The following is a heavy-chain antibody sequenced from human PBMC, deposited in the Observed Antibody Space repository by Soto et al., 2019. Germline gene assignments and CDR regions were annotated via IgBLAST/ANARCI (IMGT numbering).Heavy chain of an antibody. CDR3: AREVASYYYDSSGYKDAFDI. V-gene: IGHV4-4*07. CDR2: IYTSGST. J-gene: IGHJ3*02. CDR1: GGSISSYY. D-gene: IGHD3-22*01. Sequence: PSETLSLTCTVSGGSISSYYWSWIRQPAGKGLEWIGRIYTSGSTNYNPSLKSRVTMSVDTSKNQFSLKLSSVTAADTAVYYCAREVASYYYDSSGYKDAFDIWGQGTMVTVSS.